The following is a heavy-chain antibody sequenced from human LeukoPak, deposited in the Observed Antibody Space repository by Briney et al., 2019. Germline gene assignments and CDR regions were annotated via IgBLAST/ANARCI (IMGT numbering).Heavy chain of an antibody. V-gene: IGHV1-2*02. Sequence: ASVKVSCKASGYTFTGYYMHWVRQAPGQGLEWMGWINPNSGGTNYAQKFQGRVTMTRDKSISTAYMALSRLRSDDTAVYYCARDQKYDSSGYRLLPWGQGTMVTVSS. CDR2: INPNSGGT. CDR3: ARDQKYDSSGYRLLP. CDR1: GYTFTGYY. D-gene: IGHD3-22*01. J-gene: IGHJ3*01.